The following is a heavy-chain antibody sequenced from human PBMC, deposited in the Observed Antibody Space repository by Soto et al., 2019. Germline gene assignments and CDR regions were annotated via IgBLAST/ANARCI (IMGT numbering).Heavy chain of an antibody. J-gene: IGHJ4*01. D-gene: IGHD3-10*01. CDR2: IKQDGSER. CDR1: GFSFRSFW. V-gene: IGHV3-7*01. Sequence: EVQLVESGGGLVQPGGSLRLSCEASGFSFRSFWMNWVRQTPGKGLEWVANIKQDGSERYYVDSVRGRFTISRDNAQKTVYLQMNSLRDDDAGLYYCARLGGGFGERNGYWGQGTLVTVSS. CDR3: ARLGGGFGERNGY.